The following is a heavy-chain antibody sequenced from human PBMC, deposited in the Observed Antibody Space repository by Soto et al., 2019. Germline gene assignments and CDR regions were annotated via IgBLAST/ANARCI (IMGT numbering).Heavy chain of an antibody. CDR1: GGTFSSYA. J-gene: IGHJ6*02. V-gene: IGHV1-69*13. D-gene: IGHD5-12*01. CDR2: IIPIFGTA. Sequence: SVKVSCKASGGTFSSYAISWVRQAPGQGLEWMGGIIPIFGTANYAQKFQGRVTITADESTSTAYMELSSLRSEDTAVYYCASGKWDRVATTDYYYGMDVWGQGTTVTVSS. CDR3: ASGKWDRVATTDYYYGMDV.